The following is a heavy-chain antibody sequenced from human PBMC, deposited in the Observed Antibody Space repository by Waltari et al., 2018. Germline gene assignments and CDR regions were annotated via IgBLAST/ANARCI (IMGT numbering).Heavy chain of an antibody. D-gene: IGHD3-3*01. CDR3: ARDPIFGVVWLMGMDV. V-gene: IGHV1-2*02. CDR1: GYTFTGYY. Sequence: QVQLVQSGAEVKKPGASVKVSCKASGYTFTGYYMHWVRQAPGQGLEWMGWINPNSGGTNYAQKFQGRVTMTRDTSISTAYMELSRLRSDDTAVYYCARDPIFGVVWLMGMDVWGQGTTVTVSS. CDR2: INPNSGGT. J-gene: IGHJ6*02.